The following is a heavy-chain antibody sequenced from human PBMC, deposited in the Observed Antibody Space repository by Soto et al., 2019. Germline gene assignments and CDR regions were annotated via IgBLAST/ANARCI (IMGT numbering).Heavy chain of an antibody. CDR3: AIVVVTSGDFDY. J-gene: IGHJ4*02. Sequence: QVQLVQYGAEVKKPESSVKVSCKASGGTFSSYAISWVRQAPGKGLEWMGGIIPIFGTANYAQKFQGRVTITAVESTSTAYMELSSLRSDDTAVYYCAIVVVTSGDFDYWGQGTLVTVSS. D-gene: IGHD2-21*02. CDR2: IIPIFGTA. V-gene: IGHV1-69*01. CDR1: GGTFSSYA.